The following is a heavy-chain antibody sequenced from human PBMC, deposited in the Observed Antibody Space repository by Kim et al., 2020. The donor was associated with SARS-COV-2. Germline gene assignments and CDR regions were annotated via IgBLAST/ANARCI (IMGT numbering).Heavy chain of an antibody. D-gene: IGHD3-22*01. CDR3: ARGVITTGFDY. J-gene: IGHJ4*02. Sequence: GSTNCSPSLKSRLTISIDPSENHLSLQLTSVTAADTAVYYCARGVITTGFDYWGQGTLVTVSS. CDR2: GST. V-gene: IGHV4-34*01.